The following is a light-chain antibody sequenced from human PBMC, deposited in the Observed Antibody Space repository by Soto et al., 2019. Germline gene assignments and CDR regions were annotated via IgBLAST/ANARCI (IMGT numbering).Light chain of an antibody. CDR2: GAS. Sequence: EIVLTQSPGTLSLSPGERATLSCRASQSVSSSSLAWYQHKRGQAPRLLIHGASSRATGIPDRFSGSGSGTDFTLTISRLEPEDFAVYYCQQYGGSPRTFGQGTKVE. V-gene: IGKV3-20*01. CDR1: QSVSSSS. CDR3: QQYGGSPRT. J-gene: IGKJ1*01.